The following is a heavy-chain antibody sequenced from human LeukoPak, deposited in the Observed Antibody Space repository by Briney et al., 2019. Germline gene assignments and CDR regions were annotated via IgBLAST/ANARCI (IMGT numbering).Heavy chain of an antibody. J-gene: IGHJ4*02. CDR3: ARQTLTGDHIDY. Sequence: PSETLSLTCTVSGGSISSSSYYWGWIRQPPGKGLEWIGSIYYSGSTNYNPSLKSRVTISADTSKNQFSLKLTSVTAADTAVYYCARQTLTGDHIDYWGQGTLVTVSS. D-gene: IGHD3-9*01. CDR1: GGSISSSSYY. CDR2: IYYSGST. V-gene: IGHV4-39*01.